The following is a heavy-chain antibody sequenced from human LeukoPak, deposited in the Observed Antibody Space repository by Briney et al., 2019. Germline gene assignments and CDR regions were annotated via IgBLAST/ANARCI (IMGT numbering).Heavy chain of an antibody. Sequence: ASVKVSCKVSGYTLTELSMHWVRQAPGKGLEWMGGFDPEDGETIYAQKFQGRVTMTEDTSTDTAYMELSSLRSEDTAVYYCATDPPYDILTGYYYWGQGTLVTVSS. CDR1: GYTLTELS. CDR3: ATDPPYDILTGYYY. CDR2: FDPEDGET. D-gene: IGHD3-9*01. J-gene: IGHJ4*02. V-gene: IGHV1-24*01.